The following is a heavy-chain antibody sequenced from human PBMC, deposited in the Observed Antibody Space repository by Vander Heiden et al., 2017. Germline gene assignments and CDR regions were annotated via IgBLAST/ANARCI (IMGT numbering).Heavy chain of an antibody. Sequence: EVHLVESGGDLVQPGGSLRLSCAASGFTFDTYSMNWVRQAPGKGLEWVSYITGNSGTIYYADSVKGRFTISRENAKNTLYLQMDSLRAEDTAVYYCARDAYRLTYWGQGTLVTVSS. CDR2: ITGNSGTI. CDR1: GFTFDTYS. D-gene: IGHD3-16*02. V-gene: IGHV3-48*01. J-gene: IGHJ4*02. CDR3: ARDAYRLTY.